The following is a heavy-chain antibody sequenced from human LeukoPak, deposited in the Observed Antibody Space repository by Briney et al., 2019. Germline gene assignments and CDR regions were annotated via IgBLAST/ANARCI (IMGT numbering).Heavy chain of an antibody. J-gene: IGHJ6*02. CDR3: AKVGSSGYYFYYYGMDV. V-gene: IGHV3-30*18. Sequence: HAGGSLRLSCAASGFTFSSYGMHWVRQAPGKGLEWVAVISYDGSNKYYADSVKGRFTISRNNSKNTLYLQMNSLRAEDTAVYYCAKVGSSGYYFYYYGMDVWGQGTTVTVSS. D-gene: IGHD3-22*01. CDR1: GFTFSSYG. CDR2: ISYDGSNK.